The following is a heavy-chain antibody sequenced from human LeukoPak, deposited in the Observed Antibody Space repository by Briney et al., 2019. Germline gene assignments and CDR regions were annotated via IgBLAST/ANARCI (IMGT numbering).Heavy chain of an antibody. V-gene: IGHV3-23*01. Sequence: GGSLRLSCAASGLTFSSSALSWVRQAPGKGLQWVSSISGSGLDTHYADSVKGRFTISRDNSKNTLYLQMNSLRAEDTAVYYCAKQLLLGEIDYWGQGTLVTVSS. CDR1: GLTFSSSA. CDR2: ISGSGLDT. D-gene: IGHD3-10*01. CDR3: AKQLLLGEIDY. J-gene: IGHJ4*02.